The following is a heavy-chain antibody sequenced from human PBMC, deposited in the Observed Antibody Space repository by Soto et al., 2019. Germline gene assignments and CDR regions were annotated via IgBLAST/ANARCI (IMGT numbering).Heavy chain of an antibody. CDR1: GGTISGYY. CDR2: IYSSGNT. V-gene: IGHV4-4*07. J-gene: IGHJ5*02. D-gene: IGHD3-3*01. CDR3: ARGQRFSDWFDP. Sequence: SETLSLTCSVSGGTISGYYWTWIRQPAGKGLEWIGRIYSSGNTKYNPSLQSRVTMSLDTSNNQFSPRLTSVTAADTAVYYCARGQRFSDWFDPWGQGTLVTVPQ.